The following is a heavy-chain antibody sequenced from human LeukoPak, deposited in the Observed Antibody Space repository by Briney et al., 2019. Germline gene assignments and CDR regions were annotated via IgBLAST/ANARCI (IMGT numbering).Heavy chain of an antibody. Sequence: SETLSLTCTVSGGSISSSSYYWGWIRQPPGKGLEWIGSIYYSGSTYYNPSLKSRVTISVDTSKNQFSLKLSSVTAADTAVYYCARDVNYDSSGYYDYWGQGTLVTVSS. J-gene: IGHJ4*02. CDR3: ARDVNYDSSGYYDY. V-gene: IGHV4-39*07. CDR1: GGSISSSSYY. CDR2: IYYSGST. D-gene: IGHD3-22*01.